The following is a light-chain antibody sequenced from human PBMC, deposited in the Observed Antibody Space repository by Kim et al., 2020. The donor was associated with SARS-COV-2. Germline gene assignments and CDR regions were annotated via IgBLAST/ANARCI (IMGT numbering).Light chain of an antibody. Sequence: SASVGDRVTITCRASQSISIWLAWYQQKPGKAPKLLIYKASDLESGVPSRFSGSGSGTQFTLTISSLQPDDFATYYCQQYNTYSTFGQGTRLEIK. CDR3: QQYNTYST. CDR2: KAS. J-gene: IGKJ5*01. CDR1: QSISIW. V-gene: IGKV1-5*03.